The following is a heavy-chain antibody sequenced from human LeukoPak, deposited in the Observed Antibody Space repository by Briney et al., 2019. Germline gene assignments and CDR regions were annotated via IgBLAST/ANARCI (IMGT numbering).Heavy chain of an antibody. D-gene: IGHD1-26*01. V-gene: IGHV1-69*13. CDR2: IIPIFGTA. Sequence: SVKVSCKASGGTFSSYAISWVRQAPGQGLEWMGGIIPIFGTANYAQKFQGRVTITADESTSTAYMELSSLRSEDTAVYYCASVVGATWYYFDYWGQGTLVTVTS. CDR3: ASVVGATWYYFDY. CDR1: GGTFSSYA. J-gene: IGHJ4*02.